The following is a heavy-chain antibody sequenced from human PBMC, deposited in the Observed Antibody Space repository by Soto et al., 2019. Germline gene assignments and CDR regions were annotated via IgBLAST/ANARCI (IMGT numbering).Heavy chain of an antibody. CDR1: GYSFTDYQ. CDR2: INPKSGGT. V-gene: IGHV1-2*04. J-gene: IGHJ6*02. D-gene: IGHD2-8*01. Sequence: GASVKVSCKASGYSFTDYQIHWVRKAPGQGLEWLGRINPKSGGTSTAQKFQGWVTMTRDRSISTVYMELTRLRSDDTAVYFCARGHSTDCSNGVCSFFYNHEMDVWGQGTTVTVSS. CDR3: ARGHSTDCSNGVCSFFYNHEMDV.